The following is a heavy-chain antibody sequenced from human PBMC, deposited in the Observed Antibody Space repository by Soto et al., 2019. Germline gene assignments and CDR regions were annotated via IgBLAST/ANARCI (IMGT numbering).Heavy chain of an antibody. CDR2: ISYDGGNE. CDR3: ARGTITSTMVRGDYCAFDI. V-gene: IGHV3-30*03. J-gene: IGHJ3*02. CDR1: GFSFSSYG. D-gene: IGHD3-10*01. Sequence: GGSLRLSCAASGFSFSSYGMHWVRQAPGKGLEWVALISYDGGNEYYADSVKGRFTISRDNARITLFLQMDILKPEDSAMYYCARGTITSTMVRGDYCAFDIWGQGTMVTVSS.